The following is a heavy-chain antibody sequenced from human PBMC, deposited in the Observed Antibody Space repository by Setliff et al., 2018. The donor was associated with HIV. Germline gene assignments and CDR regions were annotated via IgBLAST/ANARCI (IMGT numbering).Heavy chain of an antibody. CDR1: GFTVSSSY. V-gene: IGHV3-66*02. CDR2: IYSDGST. Sequence: TGGSLRLSCEASGFTVSSSYMAWVRQAPGKGLEWVSTIYSDGSTYHRDSVKGRFTLSRDNSKNTVYLQVGSLRPDDTAMYYCAKDFGFAIATTYYFDLWGQGTLVTVSS. J-gene: IGHJ4*02. D-gene: IGHD1-1*01. CDR3: AKDFGFAIATTYYFDL.